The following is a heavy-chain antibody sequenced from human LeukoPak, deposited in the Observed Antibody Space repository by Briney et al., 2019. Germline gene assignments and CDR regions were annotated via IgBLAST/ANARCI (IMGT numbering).Heavy chain of an antibody. CDR2: ISWDGGST. CDR1: GFTFDDYA. D-gene: IGHD3-22*01. Sequence: PGGSLRLSCAASGFTFDDYAMHWVRQAPGKGLEWVSLISWDGGSTYYADSVKGRFTISRDNSKNSLYLQMNSLRAEDTALYYCAKDTDSSGFYGMDVWGQGTTVTVSS. V-gene: IGHV3-43D*03. J-gene: IGHJ6*02. CDR3: AKDTDSSGFYGMDV.